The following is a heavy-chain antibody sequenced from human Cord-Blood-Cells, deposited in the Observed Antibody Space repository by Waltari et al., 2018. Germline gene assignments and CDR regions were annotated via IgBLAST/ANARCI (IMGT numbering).Heavy chain of an antibody. V-gene: IGHV3-33*01. Sequence: TYSSYGMHWVRQAPGKGLEWVAVIWYDGSNKYYADSVKGRFTISRDTSKNTLYLQMNSLRAEDTAVYYCARVKVGYCSSTSCYRFAFDIWGQGTMVTVSS. CDR1: TYSSYG. D-gene: IGHD2-2*02. CDR2: IWYDGSNK. J-gene: IGHJ3*02. CDR3: ARVKVGYCSSTSCYRFAFDI.